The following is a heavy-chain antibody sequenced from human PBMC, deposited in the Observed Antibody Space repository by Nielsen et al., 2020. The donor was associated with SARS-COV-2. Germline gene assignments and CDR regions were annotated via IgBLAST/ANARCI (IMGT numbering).Heavy chain of an antibody. CDR2: ISYDGSNK. CDR3: ARDQGIAALDV. J-gene: IGHJ6*02. D-gene: IGHD6-13*01. CDR1: GYTFSSYG. V-gene: IGHV3-30*03. Sequence: GESLKISCAASGYTFSSYGMHWVRQAPGKGLEWVAVISYDGSNKYYADSMKGRFTISRDNSKNTLYLQMNSLRAEDTAVYYCARDQGIAALDVWGQGTTVTVSS.